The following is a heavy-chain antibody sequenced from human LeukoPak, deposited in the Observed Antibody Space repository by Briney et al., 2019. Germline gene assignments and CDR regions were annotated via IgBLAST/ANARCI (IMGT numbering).Heavy chain of an antibody. CDR2: IKQDGSEK. CDR1: GFTFSSYW. V-gene: IGHV3-7*01. J-gene: IGHJ3*02. Sequence: PGGSLRLSCAASGFTFSSYWMSWVRQAPGKGLEWVANIKQDGSEKYYVDSVKGRFTISRDNAKNSLYLQMNSLRAEDTAVYYCARDDSLTTDSAFDIWGQGTMATVSS. CDR3: ARDDSLTTDSAFDI. D-gene: IGHD4-17*01.